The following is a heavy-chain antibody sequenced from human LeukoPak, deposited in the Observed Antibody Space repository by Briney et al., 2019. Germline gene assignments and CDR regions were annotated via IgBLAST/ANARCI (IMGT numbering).Heavy chain of an antibody. D-gene: IGHD3-10*01. J-gene: IGHJ6*02. CDR2: ISYDGSNK. V-gene: IGHV3-30*18. CDR3: AKDYYGSGTIYGMDV. Sequence: GRSLRLSCAASGFSFSSYGMHRVRQAPGKGLGRVAVISYDGSNKYYADSSKGRFPFPRDSSKNRLYLQMNRLRAEDTAVYYCAKDYYGSGTIYGMDVWGQGTTVTVSS. CDR1: GFSFSSYG.